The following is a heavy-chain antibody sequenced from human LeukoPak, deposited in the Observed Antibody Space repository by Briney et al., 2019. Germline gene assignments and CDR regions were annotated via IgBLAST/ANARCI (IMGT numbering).Heavy chain of an antibody. Sequence: GGSLRLSCAASGFTFSRYGMHWVRQAPGKGLEGGAVISYDGSNKYYADSVKGRFTISRDNSKNTLYLQMNRLRAEATAVYYCARDQSVEGGWLHWSFDYWGQGTLVTVSS. CDR3: ARDQSVEGGWLHWSFDY. CDR2: ISYDGSNK. V-gene: IGHV3-30*04. CDR1: GFTFSRYG. J-gene: IGHJ4*02. D-gene: IGHD5-24*01.